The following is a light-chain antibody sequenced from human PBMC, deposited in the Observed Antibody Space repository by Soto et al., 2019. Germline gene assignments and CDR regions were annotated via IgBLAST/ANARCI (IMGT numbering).Light chain of an antibody. CDR1: SSNIGRNF. CDR2: RND. CDR3: ETWDDSLGGFFV. V-gene: IGLV1-47*01. Sequence: QSLLTQPPSASGASGRGVTISCSGGSSNIGRNFVFWFQPLPGTAPKPSIYRNDQRPSGVPDRFSGSKSGTSASLAISGLRSEDGGHYYCETWDDSLGGFFVFGTGTKVTVL. J-gene: IGLJ1*01.